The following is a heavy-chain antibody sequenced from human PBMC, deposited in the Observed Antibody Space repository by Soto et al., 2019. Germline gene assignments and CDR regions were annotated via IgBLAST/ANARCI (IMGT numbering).Heavy chain of an antibody. CDR2: ISSSSSYI. V-gene: IGHV3-21*01. D-gene: IGHD3-22*01. CDR1: GFTFSSYS. J-gene: IGHJ4*02. CDR3: ARAPYYYDSSGYYFDY. Sequence: GGSLRLSCAASGFTFSSYSMNWVRQAPGKGLEWVSSISSSSSYIYYADSVKGRFTISRDNAKNSLYLQMNSLRAEDTAVYYCARAPYYYDSSGYYFDYWGQGTLVIVSS.